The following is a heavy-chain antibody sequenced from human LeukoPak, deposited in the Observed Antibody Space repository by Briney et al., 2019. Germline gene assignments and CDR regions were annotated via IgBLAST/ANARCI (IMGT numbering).Heavy chain of an antibody. V-gene: IGHV4-31*03. J-gene: IGHJ4*02. CDR3: ARYGPAATIDY. Sequence: PSETLSLTRTVSGGSISSGGYYWSWIRQHPGKGLEWIGYIYYSGSTYYNPSLKSRVTISVDTSKNQFSLKLSSVTAADTAVYYCARYGPAATIDYWGQGTLVTVSS. CDR1: GGSISSGGYY. D-gene: IGHD2-2*01. CDR2: IYYSGST.